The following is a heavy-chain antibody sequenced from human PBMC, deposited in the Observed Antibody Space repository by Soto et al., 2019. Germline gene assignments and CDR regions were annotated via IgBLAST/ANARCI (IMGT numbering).Heavy chain of an antibody. J-gene: IGHJ2*01. V-gene: IGHV3-23*01. D-gene: IGHD4-17*01. CDR3: AKFYDYGDRNYWYFDL. CDR2: ISGSDGRT. Sequence: GGSLRLSCAASGFSFRSYAMSWVRQAPGKGLGWVSAISGSDGRTYYADPVKGRFTISRDNSKNTLYLQMNSLRAEDTAVYYCAKFYDYGDRNYWYFDLWGRGALVTVSS. CDR1: GFSFRSYA.